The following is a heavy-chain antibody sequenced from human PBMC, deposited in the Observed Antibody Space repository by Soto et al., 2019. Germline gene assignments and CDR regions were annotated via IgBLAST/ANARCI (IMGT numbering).Heavy chain of an antibody. CDR3: ARDPLGFWSGYYTNWFDP. J-gene: IGHJ5*02. D-gene: IGHD3-3*01. Sequence: SETLSLTCTVSGGSISSGDYYWSWIRQPPGKGLEWIGYIYYSGSTYYNPSLKSRVTISVDTSKNQFSLKLSSVTAADTAVYYCARDPLGFWSGYYTNWFDPWGQGTLVTVSS. CDR1: GGSISSGDYY. V-gene: IGHV4-30-4*01. CDR2: IYYSGST.